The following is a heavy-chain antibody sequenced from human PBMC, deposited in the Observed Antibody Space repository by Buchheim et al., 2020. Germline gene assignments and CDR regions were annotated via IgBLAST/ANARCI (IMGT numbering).Heavy chain of an antibody. CDR1: GFTFSNYA. V-gene: IGHV3-30-3*01. J-gene: IGHJ4*02. CDR2: ISYDGSIK. D-gene: IGHD3-22*01. CDR3: ATPVVVITTTDY. Sequence: QVQLVESGGGVVQPGRSLRLSCAASGFTFSNYAMHWVRQAPGKGLEWVAVISYDGSIKYYADSVKGRFTISRDNSKHTLYLQMNSLRPEDTAVYYCATPVVVITTTDYWGQGT.